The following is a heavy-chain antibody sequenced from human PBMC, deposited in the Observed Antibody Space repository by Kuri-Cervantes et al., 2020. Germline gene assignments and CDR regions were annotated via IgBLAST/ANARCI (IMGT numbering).Heavy chain of an antibody. CDR1: GFTFSSYV. CDR2: ISGSGGRT. J-gene: IGHJ5*02. Sequence: GGSLRLSCTAFGFTFSSYVMTWVRQAPGKGLEWVSGISGSGGRTYYADSVKGRFTISRDNSKNTLYLQMNSLRAEDTAVYYCAKSYTRGRFDPWGQGTLVTVSS. V-gene: IGHV3-23*01. CDR3: AKSYTRGRFDP. D-gene: IGHD2-2*02.